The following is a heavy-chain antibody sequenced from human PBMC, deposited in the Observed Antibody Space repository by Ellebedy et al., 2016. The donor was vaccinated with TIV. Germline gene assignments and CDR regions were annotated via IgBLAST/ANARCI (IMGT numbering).Heavy chain of an antibody. V-gene: IGHV3-21*04. CDR3: AKVSGWYGY. CDR2: ISSSSSYI. J-gene: IGHJ4*02. CDR1: GFTFSSYS. Sequence: GESLKISCAASGFTFSSYSMNWVRQAPGKGLEWVSSISSSSSYIYYADSVKGRFTISRDNSKNTLYLQMNSLRAEDTAVYYCAKVSGWYGYWGQGTLVTVSS. D-gene: IGHD6-19*01.